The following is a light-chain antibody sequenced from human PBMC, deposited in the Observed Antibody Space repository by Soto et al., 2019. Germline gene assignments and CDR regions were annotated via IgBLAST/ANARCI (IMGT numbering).Light chain of an antibody. CDR1: QSISSY. CDR2: MAS. CDR3: QHHDSYSPSWP. J-gene: IGKJ1*01. Sequence: DIQMTQSPSSLSASVGDRVTITCRASQSISSYLNWYQQKPGKAPKLLIYMASSLESEVPSRFSGSGSGTEFTLTISSLQPDDSATYYCQHHDSYSPSWPFGQGTKVDIK. V-gene: IGKV1-5*03.